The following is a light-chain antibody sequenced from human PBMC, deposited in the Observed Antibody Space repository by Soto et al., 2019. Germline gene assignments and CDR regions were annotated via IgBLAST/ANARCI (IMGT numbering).Light chain of an antibody. V-gene: IGKV1-5*03. CDR1: QSISSW. CDR2: KES. Sequence: DIPMTQSPSTLSASVGDRVTITCRASQSISSWLAWYQQKPGKAPKLLIYKESSLESGVPSRFSGSGSGTEFTLTISSLQPDDFATYYCQQYNSYWTFGQGTKVEIK. CDR3: QQYNSYWT. J-gene: IGKJ1*01.